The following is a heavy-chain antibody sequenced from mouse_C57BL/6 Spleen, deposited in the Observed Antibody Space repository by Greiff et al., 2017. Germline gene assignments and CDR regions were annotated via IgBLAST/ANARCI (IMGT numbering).Heavy chain of an antibody. D-gene: IGHD1-1*01. J-gene: IGHJ1*03. CDR2: IWSGGST. CDR1: GFSLTSYG. Sequence: VQLQRSGPGLVQPSQSLSITCTVSGFSLTSYGVHWVRQSPGKGLEWLGVIWSGGSTDYNAAFISRLSISKDNSKSQVFFKMNSLQADDTAIYYCASSSYWYFDVWGTGTTVTVSS. CDR3: ASSSYWYFDV. V-gene: IGHV2-2*01.